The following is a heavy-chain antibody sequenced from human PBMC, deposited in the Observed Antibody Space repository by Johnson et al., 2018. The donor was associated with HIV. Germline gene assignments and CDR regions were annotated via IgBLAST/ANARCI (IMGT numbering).Heavy chain of an antibody. CDR1: GFTLSRYD. V-gene: IGHV3-30*19. CDR2: ISYDGSKK. CDR3: AKEGLRSSLRSGDAFDI. Sequence: QVRLVESGGGVAQPGRSLRLSCAATGFTLSRYDMHWVRQAPGKGLEWVAIISYDGSKKYYADSVKGRFTISRDNSKNTLYLQMNSLRAEDTALYYCAKEGLRSSLRSGDAFDIWGHGTLVTVSS. J-gene: IGHJ3*02. D-gene: IGHD6-6*01.